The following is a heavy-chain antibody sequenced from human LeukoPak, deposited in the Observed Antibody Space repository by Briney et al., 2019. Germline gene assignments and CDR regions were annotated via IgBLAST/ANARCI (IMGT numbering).Heavy chain of an antibody. V-gene: IGHV3-11*04. CDR1: GFIFSDYY. CDR2: ISNPSSTR. J-gene: IGHJ6*04. D-gene: IGHD5-12*01. Sequence: GGSLRLSCDASGFIFSDYYMSWVRQAPGKGLEWISYISNPSSTRYYADSVKGRFTISRDNAKNSLDLQMNRLRAEDTAVYYCARGHIGMDVWGKGTTVTVSS. CDR3: ARGHIGMDV.